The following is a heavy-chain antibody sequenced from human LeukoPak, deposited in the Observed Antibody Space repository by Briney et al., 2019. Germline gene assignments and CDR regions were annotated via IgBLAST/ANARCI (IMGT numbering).Heavy chain of an antibody. Sequence: GESLKISCKGPGYSFISYWIGWVRQMPGKGLEWVGIIYPGDSDTRYSPSFQGQVTISADKSITTAYLQWSSLKASDTAMYYCARPNTAGGYYYGMDVWGQRTTGTVSS. CDR3: ARPNTAGGYYYGMDV. CDR2: IYPGDSDT. J-gene: IGHJ6*02. CDR1: GYSFISYW. V-gene: IGHV5-51*01. D-gene: IGHD5-18*01.